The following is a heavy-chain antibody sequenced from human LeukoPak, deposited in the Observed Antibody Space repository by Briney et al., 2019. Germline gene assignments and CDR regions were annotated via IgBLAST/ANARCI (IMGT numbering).Heavy chain of an antibody. CDR1: GGSFSGYY. Sequence: PSETLSLTCAVYGGSFSGYYRSWIRQPPGKGLEWIGEINHSGSTNYNPSLKSRVTISVDTSKNQFSLKLSSVTAADTAAYYCARGLSSSWPYYYYYGMDVWGQGTTVTVSS. D-gene: IGHD6-13*01. CDR2: INHSGST. J-gene: IGHJ6*02. V-gene: IGHV4-34*01. CDR3: ARGLSSSWPYYYYYGMDV.